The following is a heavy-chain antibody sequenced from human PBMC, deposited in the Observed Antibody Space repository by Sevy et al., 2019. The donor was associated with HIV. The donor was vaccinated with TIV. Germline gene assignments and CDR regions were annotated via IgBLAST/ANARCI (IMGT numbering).Heavy chain of an antibody. Sequence: ASVKVSCKASGYIFTSYVINWVRQAPGQGREWMGWISADNENTNYAQKLQGRVTMTTDTSTGKAYMELRNLGSDETAVYYCAREEGIAAGGSFDYWGQGTLVTVSS. D-gene: IGHD6-25*01. CDR2: ISADNENT. CDR1: GYIFTSYV. V-gene: IGHV1-18*01. J-gene: IGHJ4*02. CDR3: AREEGIAAGGSFDY.